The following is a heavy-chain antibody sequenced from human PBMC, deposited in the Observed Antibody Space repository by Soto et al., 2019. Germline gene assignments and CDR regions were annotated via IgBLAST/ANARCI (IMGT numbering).Heavy chain of an antibody. CDR2: IYYRSKWFH. J-gene: IGHJ6*02. V-gene: IGHV6-1*01. Sequence: SQTLSLTYVISGDSVSSNGACWNWIRQSPSRGLQWPGRIYYRSKWFHDYAASVESRMAINPDTSRNQFSLQLNYVTPEDTAVYYCARVHCSAGTCLDGLDFWGQGTTVTVS. CDR1: GDSVSSNGAC. D-gene: IGHD2-15*01. CDR3: ARVHCSAGTCLDGLDF.